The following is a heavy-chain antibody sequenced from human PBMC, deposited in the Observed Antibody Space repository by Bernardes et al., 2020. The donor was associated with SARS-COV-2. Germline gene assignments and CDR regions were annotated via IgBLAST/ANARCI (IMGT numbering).Heavy chain of an antibody. CDR2: INFKSGGT. J-gene: IGHJ3*02. V-gene: IGHV1-2*02. Sequence: ASVKVSCKAFGSPFIDYFIHWVRQAPGQGPEWMGWINFKSGGTSYAQRFQDRVTMTRDTSLTTAYMEVSRLTSDDTAVYFCARGYGAFGVDALDIWGQGTMVTVSS. CDR3: ARGYGAFGVDALDI. CDR1: GSPFIDYF. D-gene: IGHD4-17*01.